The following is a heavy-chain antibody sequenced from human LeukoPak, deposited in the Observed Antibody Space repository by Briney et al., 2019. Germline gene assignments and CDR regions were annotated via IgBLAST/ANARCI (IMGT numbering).Heavy chain of an antibody. V-gene: IGHV3-30*04. D-gene: IGHD3-3*01. CDR1: GFTFSRYA. CDR2: ISYDGSNK. Sequence: PGGSLRLSCAASGFTFSRYAMHWVRQAPGKGLGWVAVISYDGSNKYYADSVKGRFTISRDNSKNTLYLQMNSLRAEDTAVYYCARGPRGSRFGVVIGGSFDYWGQGTLVTVSS. CDR3: ARGPRGSRFGVVIGGSFDY. J-gene: IGHJ4*02.